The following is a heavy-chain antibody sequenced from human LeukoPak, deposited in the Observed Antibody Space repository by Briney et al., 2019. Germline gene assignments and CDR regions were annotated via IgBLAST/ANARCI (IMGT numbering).Heavy chain of an antibody. CDR2: INSDGSST. J-gene: IGHJ4*02. CDR3: ARGENTAMVTAADY. Sequence: PGGSLRLSCAASGFTFSSYWMHWVRHAPGKGLVWVSRINSDGSSTSYADSVKGRFTISRDNTKNTLYLQMNSLRAEDTAAYYCARGENTAMVTAADYWGQGTLVTVSS. CDR1: GFTFSSYW. D-gene: IGHD5-18*01. V-gene: IGHV3-74*01.